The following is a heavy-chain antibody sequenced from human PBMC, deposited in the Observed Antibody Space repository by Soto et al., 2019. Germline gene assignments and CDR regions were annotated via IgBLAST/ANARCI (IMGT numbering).Heavy chain of an antibody. CDR1: GDSVSSNSAA. CDR3: ASSPRPPGTVAAPDVFDF. V-gene: IGHV6-1*01. D-gene: IGHD6-19*01. Sequence: PSQTLSLTCAISGDSVSSNSAAWNWIRQSPSRGLEWLGRTYYRSKWYNDYAVSVKSRITINPDTSKNQFSLQLNSVTPEDTAVYSCASSPRPPGTVAAPDVFDFWGKGTMVPVSS. CDR2: TYYRSKWYN. J-gene: IGHJ3*01.